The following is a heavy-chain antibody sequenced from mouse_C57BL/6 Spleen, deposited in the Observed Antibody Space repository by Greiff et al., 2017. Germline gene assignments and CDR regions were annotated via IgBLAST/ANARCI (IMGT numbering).Heavy chain of an antibody. V-gene: IGHV1-69*01. CDR3: ARLGYYEGAMDY. Sequence: VQLQQPGAELVMPGASVKLSCKASGYTFTSYWMHWVKQRPGQGLEWIGEIDPSDSYTNYNQKFKGKSTLTVDKSSSTAYMQLSSLTSEDSAVYYCARLGYYEGAMDYWGQGTSVTVSS. CDR2: IDPSDSYT. CDR1: GYTFTSYW. D-gene: IGHD2-3*01. J-gene: IGHJ4*01.